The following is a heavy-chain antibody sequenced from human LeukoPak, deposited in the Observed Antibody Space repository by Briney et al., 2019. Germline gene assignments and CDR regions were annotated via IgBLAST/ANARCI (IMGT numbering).Heavy chain of an antibody. CDR2: IKSDGSVT. J-gene: IGHJ4*02. CDR1: GFTFSSYW. V-gene: IGHV3-74*01. CDR3: ARLDILTGNYYYFEH. D-gene: IGHD3-9*01. Sequence: GGSLRLSCAASGFTFSSYWMHWVRQAPGKGLVWVSRIKSDGSVTTYADSVKGRFTISRDNAKNTLYLQMNSLRAEDTAVYFCARLDILTGNYYYFEHWGQGSLVTVSS.